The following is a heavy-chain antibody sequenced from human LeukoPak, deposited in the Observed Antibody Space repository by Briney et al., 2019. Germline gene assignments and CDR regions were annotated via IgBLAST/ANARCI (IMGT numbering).Heavy chain of an antibody. V-gene: IGHV3-43*01. Sequence: GGSLRLSCTASGFNFYRFTMHWVRQSPGKGLEWVSFIGRDGRVTSYADSVKGRFTISRDNAKNSLYLQMNSLRAEDTALYYCARADREYSYGYIFDYWGQGTLVTVSS. J-gene: IGHJ4*02. CDR3: ARADREYSYGYIFDY. CDR1: GFNFYRFT. CDR2: IGRDGRVT. D-gene: IGHD5-18*01.